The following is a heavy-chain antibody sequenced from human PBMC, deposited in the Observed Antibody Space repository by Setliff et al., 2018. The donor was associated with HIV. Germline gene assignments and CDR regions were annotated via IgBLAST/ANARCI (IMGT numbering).Heavy chain of an antibody. Sequence: PGESLKISCKTSGYSFSSHWIGWVRHRPGKGLEWMAIVYPPDSETVYSPSFQGQVTISVDNSISTTFLQWSSLRASDTAIYFCVRHITNPRWAYFDYWGQGTLVTVSS. CDR3: VRHITNPRWAYFDY. CDR2: VYPPDSET. J-gene: IGHJ4*02. V-gene: IGHV5-51*01. CDR1: GYSFSSHW. D-gene: IGHD1-20*01.